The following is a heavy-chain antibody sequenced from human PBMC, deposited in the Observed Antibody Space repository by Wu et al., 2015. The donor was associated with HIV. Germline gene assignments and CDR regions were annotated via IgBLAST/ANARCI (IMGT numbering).Heavy chain of an antibody. CDR1: GGTFSSYA. CDR2: IIPIFGTA. Sequence: QVQLVQSGAEVKKPGSSVKVSCKASGGTFSSYAISWVRQAPGQGLEWMGGIIPIFGTANYAQKFQGKSHDYHERIQRAQPLHGELKAALRSEDTAPVYYCAKWGLRGVWRYYYYGMETSGA. V-gene: IGHV1-69*05. D-gene: IGHD3-10*01. CDR3: AKWGLRGVWRYYYYGMETS. J-gene: IGHJ6*02.